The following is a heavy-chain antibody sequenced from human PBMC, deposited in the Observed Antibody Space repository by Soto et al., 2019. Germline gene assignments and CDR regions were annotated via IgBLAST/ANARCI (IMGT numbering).Heavy chain of an antibody. CDR3: VRDIWFGEYQPLSDHFDY. CDR1: GFTFSDYY. J-gene: IGHJ4*02. CDR2: ISSSGSTI. D-gene: IGHD3-10*01. V-gene: IGHV3-11*01. Sequence: GGSLRLSCAASGFTFSDYYMSWIRQAPGKGLEWVSYISSSGSTIYYADSVKGRITISRANAKHSPHLQMNSLRAEDTAVYYCVRDIWFGEYQPLSDHFDYWGQGTLVTVSS.